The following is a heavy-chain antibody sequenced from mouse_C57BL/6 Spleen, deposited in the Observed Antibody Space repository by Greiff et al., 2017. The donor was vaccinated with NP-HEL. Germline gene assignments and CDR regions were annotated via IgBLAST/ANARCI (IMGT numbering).Heavy chain of an antibody. CDR2: IDPEDGET. Sequence: VQLQQSGAELVKPGASVKLSCTASGFNIKDYYMHWVKQRTEQGLEWIGRIDPEDGETKYAPKFPGKATITADTSSNTAYLQLSSLTSEDTAVYYCARRDYDYWGQGTTLTVSS. CDR3: ARRDYDY. J-gene: IGHJ2*01. D-gene: IGHD2-4*01. CDR1: GFNIKDYY. V-gene: IGHV14-2*01.